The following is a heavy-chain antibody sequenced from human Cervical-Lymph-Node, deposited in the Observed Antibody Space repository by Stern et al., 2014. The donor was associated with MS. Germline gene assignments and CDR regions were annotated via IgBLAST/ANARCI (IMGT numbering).Heavy chain of an antibody. V-gene: IGHV1-8*01. CDR1: GYTFTSYD. Sequence: QVQLVQSGAEVRKPGASVKVACKASGYTFTSYDIHWVRQATGQGLEWMGWMNPRSGTRGSTQRLQSRVAMTRNSSMSIAYMELSDLRLDDTAIFLEDPLDYWGQGVMVTVSS. D-gene: IGHD3-3*01. CDR3: DPLDY. J-gene: IGHJ4*02. CDR2: MNPRSGTR.